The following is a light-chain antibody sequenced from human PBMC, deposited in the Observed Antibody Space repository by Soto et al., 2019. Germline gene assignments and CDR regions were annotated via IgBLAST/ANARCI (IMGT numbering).Light chain of an antibody. Sequence: TVLTQSPGTLSLSPGERATLSCRASQSVSSYLAWYQQNPGQAPRLLIYDASNRATGIPARFSGSGSGTDFTLTISSLEPEDFAVYYCQQRSNWPPTCGQGTKG. J-gene: IGKJ1*01. V-gene: IGKV3-11*01. CDR2: DAS. CDR1: QSVSSY. CDR3: QQRSNWPPT.